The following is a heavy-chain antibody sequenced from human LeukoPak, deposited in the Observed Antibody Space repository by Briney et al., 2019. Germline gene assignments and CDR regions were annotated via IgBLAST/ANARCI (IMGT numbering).Heavy chain of an antibody. CDR3: AKGKGNPLYNYFDS. V-gene: IGHV3-23*01. J-gene: IGHJ4*02. CDR1: GFTFSSYA. CDR2: ISGSGGST. Sequence: GGALRLSCAASGFTFSSYAMSWVRQAPGKGLEWVSAISGSGGSTYYADSVKGRFTISRDNSKNTLYLQMNSLRAEDTAVYYCAKGKGNPLYNYFDSWGQGTLVTVSS. D-gene: IGHD2-2*02.